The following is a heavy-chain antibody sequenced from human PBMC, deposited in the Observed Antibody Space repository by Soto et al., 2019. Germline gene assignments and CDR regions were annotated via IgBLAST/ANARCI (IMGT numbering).Heavy chain of an antibody. CDR1: GFTVSSNY. D-gene: IGHD3-10*01. CDR3: ARDRYGSGSYYYYYGMDV. Sequence: GGSLRLSCAASGFTVSSNYMSWVRQAPGKGLEWVSVIYSGGSTYYADSVKGRFTISRDNSKNTLYLQMNSLRAEDTAVYYCARDRYGSGSYYYYYGMDVWGQGTTVTVSS. V-gene: IGHV3-53*01. J-gene: IGHJ6*02. CDR2: IYSGGST.